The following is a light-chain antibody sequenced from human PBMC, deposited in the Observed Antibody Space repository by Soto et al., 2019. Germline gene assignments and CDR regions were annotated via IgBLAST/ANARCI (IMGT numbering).Light chain of an antibody. CDR3: RSFAGTLFYV. CDR1: SSDVGGYNY. Sequence: QSLLTQPPSASGSPGQSVTISCTGTSSDVGGYNYVSWYQQHPGKAPKLMIYEVTRRPSGVPDRFSGSKSGNTASLTVSGLQAEDEADYFCRSFAGTLFYVFGTGTKVTVL. V-gene: IGLV2-8*01. CDR2: EVT. J-gene: IGLJ1*01.